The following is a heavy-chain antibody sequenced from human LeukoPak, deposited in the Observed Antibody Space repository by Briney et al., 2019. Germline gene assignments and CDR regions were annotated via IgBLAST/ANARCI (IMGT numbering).Heavy chain of an antibody. V-gene: IGHV4-4*07. D-gene: IGHD6-13*01. CDR3: ARDGIAAADPYYYYYMDV. J-gene: IGHJ6*03. CDR2: IYTSGGT. CDR1: GGSISSYY. Sequence: PSETLSLTYAVSGGSISSYYWSWLRQPAGKGLEWIGRIYTSGGTNYNPSLKSRVTMSVDTSKNQFSLKLSSVTAADTAVYYCARDGIAAADPYYYYYMDVWGKGTTVTVSS.